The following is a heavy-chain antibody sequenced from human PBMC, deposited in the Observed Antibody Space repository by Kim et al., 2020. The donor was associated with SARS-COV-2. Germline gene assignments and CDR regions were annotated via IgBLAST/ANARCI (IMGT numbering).Heavy chain of an antibody. CDR2: IYYSGST. CDR3: ATTTGDDILTGRLPPPH. CDR1: GGSISSSSYY. D-gene: IGHD3-9*01. V-gene: IGHV4-39*07. Sequence: SETLSLTCTVSGGSISSSSYYWGWIRQPPGKGLEWIGSIYYSGSTYYNPSLKSRVTISVDTSKNQFSLKLSSVTAADTAVYYCATTTGDDILTGRLPPPHWGQGTLVTVSS. J-gene: IGHJ4*02.